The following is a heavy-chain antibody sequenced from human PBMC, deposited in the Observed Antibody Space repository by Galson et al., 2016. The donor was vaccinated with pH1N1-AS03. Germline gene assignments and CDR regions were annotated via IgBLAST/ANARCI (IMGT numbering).Heavy chain of an antibody. J-gene: IGHJ4*02. CDR1: GGSISSNY. V-gene: IGHV4-4*07. D-gene: IGHD3-22*01. CDR3: ARDQSRGYAFDL. Sequence: SETLSLTCTVSGGSISSNYWSWIRQPAGKGLEWTGRIYASGSTNYNPSLRSRVTMSVDTSKNQFSLDLSSVTAADTAVYYCARDQSRGYAFDLWGQGTLVTVSS. CDR2: IYASGST.